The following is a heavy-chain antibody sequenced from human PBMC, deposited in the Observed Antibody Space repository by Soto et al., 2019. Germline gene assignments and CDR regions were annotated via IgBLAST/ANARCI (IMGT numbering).Heavy chain of an antibody. J-gene: IGHJ6*02. CDR2: RSYDGSNK. V-gene: IGHV3-30*18. Sequence: QVQLVESGGGVVQPGRSLRLSCAASGFTLSSYGMQWVRQAPGKGLEWVAVRSYDGSNKYYADSVKGRFTISRDNSKNTLYLQMNSLRAEDTAVYYCAKARPGYSSGWTHVPDYGMDVWGQGTTVTVSS. D-gene: IGHD6-19*01. CDR1: GFTLSSYG. CDR3: AKARPGYSSGWTHVPDYGMDV.